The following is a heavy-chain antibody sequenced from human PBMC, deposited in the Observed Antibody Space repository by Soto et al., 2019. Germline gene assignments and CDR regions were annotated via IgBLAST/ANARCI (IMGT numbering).Heavy chain of an antibody. Sequence: EVQLVESGGGLVQPGRSLRLSCAASGFTFDDYAMHWVRQAPGKGLEWVSGISWNSGSIGYADSVKGRFTISRDNAKNSLYLQMNSLRAEDTALYYCAKDIAYPSYSYGLDYWGQGTLVTVSS. D-gene: IGHD5-18*01. J-gene: IGHJ4*02. CDR1: GFTFDDYA. CDR2: ISWNSGSI. V-gene: IGHV3-9*01. CDR3: AKDIAYPSYSYGLDY.